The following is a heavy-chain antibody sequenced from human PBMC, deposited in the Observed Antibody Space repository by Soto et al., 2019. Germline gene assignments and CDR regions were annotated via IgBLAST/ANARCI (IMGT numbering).Heavy chain of an antibody. V-gene: IGHV4-59*01. CDR2: ISYGGST. D-gene: IGHD3-16*01. CDR3: VRGAAAGRSNWFDP. J-gene: IGHJ5*02. Sequence: PSETLSLTCTVSGGSISTYYWSWIRQPPGKGLEWIAYISYGGSTNSHPALKSRVTISVDTSKNQFSLKLSSVTAADTAVYYCVRGAAAGRSNWFDPWGQGTLVTVSS. CDR1: GGSISTYY.